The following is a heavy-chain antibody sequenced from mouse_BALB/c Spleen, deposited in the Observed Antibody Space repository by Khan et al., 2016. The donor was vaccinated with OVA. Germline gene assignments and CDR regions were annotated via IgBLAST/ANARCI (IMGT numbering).Heavy chain of an antibody. D-gene: IGHD1-2*01. CDR1: GFSLTAYG. CDR3: ARELRLGGFAY. V-gene: IGHV2-6-7*01. J-gene: IGHJ3*01. CDR2: IWGDGST. Sequence: QVQLKESGPGLVAPSQNLSITCTVSGFSLTAYGVNWVRQSPGKGLEWLGMIWGDGSTDYNSALKSRLSISKDNSQSQGFLKMNSLQTADTARYXCARELRLGGFAYWGQGTLVTVSA.